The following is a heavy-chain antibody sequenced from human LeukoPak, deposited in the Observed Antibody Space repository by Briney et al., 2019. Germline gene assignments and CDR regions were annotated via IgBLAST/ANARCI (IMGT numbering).Heavy chain of an antibody. J-gene: IGHJ6*02. Sequence: GGSLSLYCAASGFTFNSYSMNWVPQAPGKGLEWVSSISSSSSYIYYADSVKGRFTISRDNAKNSLYLQMNRLRAEDTAVYYGARGNRGMDVWGQGTTVTVSS. V-gene: IGHV3-21*01. CDR1: GFTFNSYS. CDR2: ISSSSSYI. CDR3: ARGNRGMDV. D-gene: IGHD1-14*01.